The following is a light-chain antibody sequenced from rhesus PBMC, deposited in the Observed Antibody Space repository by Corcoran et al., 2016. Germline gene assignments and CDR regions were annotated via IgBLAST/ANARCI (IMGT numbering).Light chain of an antibody. V-gene: IGKV1-22*01. Sequence: DIQMTQSPSSLSASVGDTVTITCRASQSISSWLAWYQQKLGKAPKLLIYKASTLKSGVPSRFSGRGAGTDFTLPISSLQSEDSATYYCQQYSSSPLAFGGGTKVEIK. CDR2: KAS. CDR3: QQYSSSPLA. J-gene: IGKJ4*01. CDR1: QSISSW.